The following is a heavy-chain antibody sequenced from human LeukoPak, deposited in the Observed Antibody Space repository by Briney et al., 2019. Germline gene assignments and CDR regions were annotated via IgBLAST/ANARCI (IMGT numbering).Heavy chain of an antibody. D-gene: IGHD3-10*01. CDR3: ARQGNYYGSGSYFDY. J-gene: IGHJ4*02. CDR1: GGSISSYY. V-gene: IGHV4-59*08. CDR2: IYYSGST. Sequence: PSETLSLTCTVSGGSISSYYWSWIRQPPGKGLEWIGYIYYSGSTNYNPSLKSRVTISVDTSKSQFSLKLSSVTAADTAVYYCARQGNYYGSGSYFDYWGQGTLVTVSS.